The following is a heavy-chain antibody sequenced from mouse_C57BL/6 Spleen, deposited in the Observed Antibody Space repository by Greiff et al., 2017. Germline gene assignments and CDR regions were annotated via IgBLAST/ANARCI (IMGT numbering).Heavy chain of an antibody. CDR1: GYTFTSYW. CDR3: AREGLEGVYYFDY. CDR2: IDPSDSEN. Sequence: QVQLQQPGAELVRPGSSVKLSCKASGYTFTSYWMHWVKQRPIQGLEWIGNIDPSDSENHYNQKFKDKATLTVDKSSSTAYMQLSSLTSEDSAVYYCAREGLEGVYYFDYWGQGTTLTVSS. V-gene: IGHV1-52*01. J-gene: IGHJ2*01. D-gene: IGHD3-3*01.